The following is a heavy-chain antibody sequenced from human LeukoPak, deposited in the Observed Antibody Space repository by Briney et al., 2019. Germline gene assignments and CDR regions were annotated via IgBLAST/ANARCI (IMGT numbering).Heavy chain of an antibody. D-gene: IGHD3-10*01. CDR3: ARVLWFGEPTPPDY. CDR2: IYYSGST. Sequence: SETLSLTCTVSGGSISSSSYYWGWIRQPPGKGLEWIGSIYYSGSTYYNPSLKSRVTISVDTSKNQFSLKLSSVTAADTAVYYCARVLWFGEPTPPDYWGQGTLVTVSS. V-gene: IGHV4-39*07. J-gene: IGHJ4*02. CDR1: GGSISSSSYY.